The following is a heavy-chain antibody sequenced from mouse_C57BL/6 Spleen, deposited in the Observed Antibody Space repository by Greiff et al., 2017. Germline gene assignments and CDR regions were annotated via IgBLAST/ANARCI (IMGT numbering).Heavy chain of an antibody. CDR1: GYAFSSSW. D-gene: IGHD1-1*01. CDR2: IYPGDGDT. CDR3: AANYYGSSYDWYFDV. V-gene: IGHV1-82*01. J-gene: IGHJ1*03. Sequence: VQLQQSGPELVKPGASVKISCKASGYAFSSSWMNWVKQRPGKGLEWIGRIYPGDGDTNYNGKFKGKATLTADKSSSTAYMQLSSLTSEDSAVYFCAANYYGSSYDWYFDVWGTGTTVTVSS.